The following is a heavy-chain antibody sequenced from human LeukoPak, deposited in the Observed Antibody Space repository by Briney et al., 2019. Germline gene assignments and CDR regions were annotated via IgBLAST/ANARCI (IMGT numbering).Heavy chain of an antibody. CDR3: AKDRIVVPAAIDY. D-gene: IGHD2-2*01. V-gene: IGHV3-23*01. Sequence: GGSLRLSCAASGFTFSSYAMSWVRQAPGKGLEWISAISGSGGSTYYADSVKGRFTISRDNSKNTLYLQMNSLRAEDTAVYYRAKDRIVVPAAIDYWGQGTLVTVSS. CDR2: ISGSGGST. J-gene: IGHJ4*02. CDR1: GFTFSSYA.